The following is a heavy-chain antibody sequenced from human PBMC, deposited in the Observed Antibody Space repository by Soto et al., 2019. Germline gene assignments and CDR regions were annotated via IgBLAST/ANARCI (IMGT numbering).Heavy chain of an antibody. CDR2: INPHSGAT. V-gene: IGHV1-2*02. CDR3: VGAHALGFSNWFDP. D-gene: IGHD3-10*01. CDR1: GYIFSATY. J-gene: IGHJ5*01. Sequence: ASVKVSCKASGYIFSATYIHWARQAPGQGLEWLGWINPHSGATNYAQKFLGRVTMSADTSASTAYMDLARLKSDDTAVYYCVGAHALGFSNWFDPWGRGTLVTVAS.